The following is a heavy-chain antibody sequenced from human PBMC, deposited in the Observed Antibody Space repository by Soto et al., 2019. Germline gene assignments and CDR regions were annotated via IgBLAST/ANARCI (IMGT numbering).Heavy chain of an antibody. V-gene: IGHV4-31*03. Sequence: PSETLSLTCTVSGGSISSGGYYWSWIRQHPGKGLEWIGYIYYSGSTYYNPSLKSRVTISVDTSKNQFSLKLSSVTAADTAVYYCARGPYSGYDLGSLDYWGQGTLVTVSS. CDR1: GGSISSGGYY. D-gene: IGHD5-12*01. CDR2: IYYSGST. CDR3: ARGPYSGYDLGSLDY. J-gene: IGHJ4*02.